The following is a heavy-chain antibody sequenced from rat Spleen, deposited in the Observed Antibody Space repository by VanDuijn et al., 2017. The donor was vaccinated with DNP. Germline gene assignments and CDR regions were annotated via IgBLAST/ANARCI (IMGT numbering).Heavy chain of an antibody. J-gene: IGHJ2*01. V-gene: IGHV5S13*01. CDR1: GFTFSNYD. D-gene: IGHD1-11*01. CDR2: ITGGSGTT. CDR3: ARDNYGGYY. Sequence: EVQLVESGGGLVQPGRSLKLSCAASGFTFSNYDMAWVRQAPTKGLEWIASITGGSGTTSYPDSVKGRFTISRDDAKNTLSLQMNSLRSEDTATYYCARDNYGGYYWGHGVMVTVSS.